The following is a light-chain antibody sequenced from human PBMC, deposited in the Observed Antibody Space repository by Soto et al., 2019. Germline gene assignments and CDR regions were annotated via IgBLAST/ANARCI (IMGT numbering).Light chain of an antibody. CDR1: QDISNY. J-gene: IGKJ5*01. V-gene: IGKV1-33*01. CDR3: QQYDNLPIT. CDR2: DAS. Sequence: DIQMTQSPSSLSASVGGRVTITCPASQDISNYLNWYQQKPGKAPKLLIYDASNLETGVPSRFSGSGSGTDFTFTISSLQPEDIATYYCQQYDNLPITCGQGTRREIK.